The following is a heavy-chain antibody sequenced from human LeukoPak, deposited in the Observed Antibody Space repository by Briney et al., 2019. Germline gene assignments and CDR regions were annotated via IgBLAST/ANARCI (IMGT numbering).Heavy chain of an antibody. D-gene: IGHD3-3*01. V-gene: IGHV4-59*12. CDR1: GGSISSYY. CDR2: IDYSGST. J-gene: IGHJ5*02. Sequence: SETLSLTCTVSGGSISSYYWSWTRQPPGKGLEWIGYIDYSGSTKYNPSLKSRVSISVDTSKNQFSLKLSSVTAADTAVYYCARDYYDFWSGYYGLSNWFDPWGQGTLVTVSS. CDR3: ARDYYDFWSGYYGLSNWFDP.